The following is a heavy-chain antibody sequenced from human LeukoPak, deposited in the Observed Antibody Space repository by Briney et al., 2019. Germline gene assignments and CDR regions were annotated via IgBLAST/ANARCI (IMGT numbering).Heavy chain of an antibody. CDR1: GFTVSSNY. V-gene: IGHV3-66*01. D-gene: IGHD1-26*01. CDR2: IYSGGST. CDR3: ARERIVGATPYFEY. Sequence: GGSLILSCAASGFTVSSNYMRWVRQAPGKGLEWVSVIYSGGSTYYADSVKGRFTISRDNSKNTVYLQMNSLRAEDTAVYYCARERIVGATPYFEYWGQGTPVTVSS. J-gene: IGHJ4*02.